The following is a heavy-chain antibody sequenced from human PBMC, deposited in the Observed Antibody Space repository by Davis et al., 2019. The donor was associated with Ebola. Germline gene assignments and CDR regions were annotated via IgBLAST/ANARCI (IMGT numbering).Heavy chain of an antibody. J-gene: IGHJ5*02. D-gene: IGHD3-22*01. CDR2: ISWNSGSI. Sequence: SLKISCAASGFTFDDYAMHWVRQAPGKGLEWVSGISWNSGSIGYVDSVKGRFTISRDNAKNSLYLQMNSLRAEDTAVYYCARDEYYYDSSGYFTWGQGTLVTVSS. CDR1: GFTFDDYA. V-gene: IGHV3-9*01. CDR3: ARDEYYYDSSGYFT.